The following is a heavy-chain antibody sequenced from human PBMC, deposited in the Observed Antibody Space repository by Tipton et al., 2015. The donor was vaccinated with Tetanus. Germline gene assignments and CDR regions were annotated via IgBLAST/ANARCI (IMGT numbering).Heavy chain of an antibody. CDR3: AKEYGAGYDSSPIDAFDI. J-gene: IGHJ3*02. V-gene: IGHV3-30*18. CDR1: GFTFSSYG. D-gene: IGHD3-22*01. Sequence: SLRLSCAASGFTFSSYGMHWVRQAPGKGLEWVAVISYDGSNKYYADSVKGRFTISRDNSKNTLYLQMNSLRAEDTAVYYCAKEYGAGYDSSPIDAFDIWGQGTMVTVSS. CDR2: ISYDGSNK.